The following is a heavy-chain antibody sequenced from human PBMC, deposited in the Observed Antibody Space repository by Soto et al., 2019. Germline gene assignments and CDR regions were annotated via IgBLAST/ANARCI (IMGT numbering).Heavy chain of an antibody. J-gene: IGHJ5*02. V-gene: IGHV3-23*01. CDR3: AKDPCSSTSCYAHWFDP. CDR1: GFTFSSYA. CDR2: ISGSGGST. D-gene: IGHD2-2*01. Sequence: EVQLLESGGGLVQPGGSLRLSCAASGFTFSSYAMSWVRQAPWKGLEWVSAISGSGGSTYYADSVKGRFTISRDNSKNTLYLQMNSLRAEDTAVYYCAKDPCSSTSCYAHWFDPWGQGTLVTVSS.